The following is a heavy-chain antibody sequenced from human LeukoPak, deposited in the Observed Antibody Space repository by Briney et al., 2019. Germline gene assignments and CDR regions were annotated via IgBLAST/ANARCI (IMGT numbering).Heavy chain of an antibody. D-gene: IGHD3-22*01. CDR1: GDPIRRYY. CDR2: IYYSGGT. J-gene: IGHJ3*02. Sequence: SETLSLTCSVSGDPIRRYYWSWIRQPPGKGLEWIGYIYYSGGTNYNPSLKSRVTISLDTSKNQFSLKLSSVTAADTAVYYCAGASLYYDSSGQRTFDIWGQGTMVTVSS. CDR3: AGASLYYDSSGQRTFDI. V-gene: IGHV4-59*01.